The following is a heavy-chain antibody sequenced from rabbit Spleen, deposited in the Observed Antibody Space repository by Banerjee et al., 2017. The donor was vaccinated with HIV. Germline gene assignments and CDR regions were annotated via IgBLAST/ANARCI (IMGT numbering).Heavy chain of an antibody. Sequence: QSLEESGGDLVKPGTSLTLTCTASGFSFISGYYMCWVRQAPGKGLEWSACIYTGSSGTTYYASWAKGRFTISKTSSTTVTLQMTSLTVADTATYFCARASNPSYATYYGMALWGPGTLVTVS. J-gene: IGHJ6*01. CDR1: GFSFISGYY. D-gene: IGHD6-1*01. CDR2: IYTGSSGTT. V-gene: IGHV1S40*01. CDR3: ARASNPSYATYYGMAL.